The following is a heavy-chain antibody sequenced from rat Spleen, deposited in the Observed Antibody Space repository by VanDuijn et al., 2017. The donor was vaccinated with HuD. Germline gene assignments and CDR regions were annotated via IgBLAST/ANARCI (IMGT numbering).Heavy chain of an antibody. CDR3: ARRGSYVDWYFDF. CDR2: INYDGTNI. J-gene: IGHJ1*01. V-gene: IGHV5-19*01. D-gene: IGHD1-3*01. CDR1: GFTFSNYG. Sequence: EVQLVESGGGLVQPGRSLKVSCAASGFTFSNYGTHWIRQAPTKGLEWVASINYDGTNIHYRDSVKGRFTISRDNAQNILYLQMDSLRSEDTATYYCARRGSYVDWYFDFWGPGTKVTVSS.